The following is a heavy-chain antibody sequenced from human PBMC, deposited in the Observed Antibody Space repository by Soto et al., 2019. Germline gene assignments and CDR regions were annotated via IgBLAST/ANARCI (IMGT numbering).Heavy chain of an antibody. Sequence: HVQLVQSGAEVKKPGASVKVSCKASGYTFTSYGITWVRQAPGQGLEWMGWISAHNGNTKYAQKLQGRVTMTTDTSTCTALMEVMSLRSHVTAVYYCARDSAMALSDAWGQGTLVTVSS. V-gene: IGHV1-18*01. D-gene: IGHD5-12*01. CDR3: ARDSAMALSDA. CDR2: ISAHNGNT. CDR1: GYTFTSYG. J-gene: IGHJ4*02.